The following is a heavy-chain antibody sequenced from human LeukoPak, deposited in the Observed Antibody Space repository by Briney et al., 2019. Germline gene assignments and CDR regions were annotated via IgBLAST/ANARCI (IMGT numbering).Heavy chain of an antibody. CDR2: ISSSGSYI. J-gene: IGHJ6*03. D-gene: IGHD1-14*01. V-gene: IGHV3-21*01. CDR1: RFTFSSYS. CDR3: ARVGPWVNPDYYYYYMDV. Sequence: GGSLRLSCAASRFTFSSYSMNWVRQAPGKGLEWVSSISSSGSYIYYADSEKGRFTISRDNAKNSLYLQVNSLRAEDTAVYYCARVGPWVNPDYYYYYMDVWGKGTTVTVSS.